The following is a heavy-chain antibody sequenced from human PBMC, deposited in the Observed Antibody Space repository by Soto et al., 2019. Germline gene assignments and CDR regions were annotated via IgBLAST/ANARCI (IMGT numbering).Heavy chain of an antibody. CDR3: ARHQSSGWYFYAFDI. V-gene: IGHV1-18*01. CDR1: GYTFTSYG. D-gene: IGHD6-19*01. CDR2: ISAYNGNT. J-gene: IGHJ3*02. Sequence: QVQLVQSGAEVKKPGASVKVSCKASGYTFTSYGITWVRQAPGQGLEWMGWISAYNGNTNSAQKLQGRDTMTTDTSRSRAYMVLMSLRSDDTAVYYCARHQSSGWYFYAFDIWCQGTMVTVSS.